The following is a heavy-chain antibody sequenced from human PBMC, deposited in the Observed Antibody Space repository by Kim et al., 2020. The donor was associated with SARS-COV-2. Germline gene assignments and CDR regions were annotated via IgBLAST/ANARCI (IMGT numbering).Heavy chain of an antibody. Sequence: SETLSLTCTVSGGSISSGDYYWSWIRQPPGKGLEWIGYIYYSGSTYYNPSLKSRVTISVDTSKNQFSLKLSSVTAADTAVYYCARGEAPYYYYYMDVWGKGTTVTVSS. V-gene: IGHV4-30-4*08. CDR2: IYYSGST. CDR1: GGSISSGDYY. J-gene: IGHJ6*03. CDR3: ARGEAPYYYYYMDV.